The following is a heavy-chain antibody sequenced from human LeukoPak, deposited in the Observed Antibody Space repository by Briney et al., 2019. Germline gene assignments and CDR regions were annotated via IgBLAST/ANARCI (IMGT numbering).Heavy chain of an antibody. CDR3: ARSYKGYYYDSSGYYWDY. J-gene: IGHJ4*02. Sequence: GESLKISCKGSGYSFTSYWIGWVRQMPGKGLEWMGIIYPGDSDTRYSPSFQGQVTISADKSIGTAYLQWSSLKASDTAMYYCARSYKGYYYDSSGYYWDYWGQGTLVTVSS. V-gene: IGHV5-51*01. D-gene: IGHD3-22*01. CDR1: GYSFTSYW. CDR2: IYPGDSDT.